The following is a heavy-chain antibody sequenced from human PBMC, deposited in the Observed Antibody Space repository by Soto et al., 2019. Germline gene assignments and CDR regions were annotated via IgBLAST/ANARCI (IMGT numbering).Heavy chain of an antibody. CDR3: TRGHRSTSTGTGAF. V-gene: IGHV3-74*01. CDR2: INDDGSHT. Sequence: SLRLSCAASGFTVSMYWMHWVRQVPGKGPEWVSRINDDGSHTNYADSVKGRFTISRDNAKNTLYLQMNDLRAEDTAVYYCTRGHRSTSTGTGAFWGQGTMVTVYS. CDR1: GFTVSMYW. J-gene: IGHJ4*02. D-gene: IGHD1-1*01.